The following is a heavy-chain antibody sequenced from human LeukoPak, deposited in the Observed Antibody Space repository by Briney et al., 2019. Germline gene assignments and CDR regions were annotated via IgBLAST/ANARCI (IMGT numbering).Heavy chain of an antibody. V-gene: IGHV1-8*01. J-gene: IGHJ6*02. CDR3: ARLGGYSYSGYYYYGMDV. D-gene: IGHD5-18*01. Sequence: ASVKVSCKASGYTFTSYDINWVRQAPGQGLEWMGWMNPNGGNTGYAQKFQGRVTMTRNTSISTAYMELSSLRSEDTAVYYCARLGGYSYSGYYYYGMDVWGQGTTVTVSS. CDR1: GYTFTSYD. CDR2: MNPNGGNT.